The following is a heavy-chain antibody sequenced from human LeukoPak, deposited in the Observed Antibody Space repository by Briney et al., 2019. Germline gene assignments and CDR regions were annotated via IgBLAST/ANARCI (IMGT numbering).Heavy chain of an antibody. CDR3: AKARLWFGEDYFDY. Sequence: GESLRLSCAASGFTFSSYAVSWVRQAPGKGLEWVSTISSIGGSTYYADSVKGRFTISRDNSKNTLYLQMNSLRAEDTAVYYCAKARLWFGEDYFDYWGQGTLVTVSS. CDR1: GFTFSSYA. CDR2: ISSIGGST. D-gene: IGHD3-10*01. J-gene: IGHJ4*02. V-gene: IGHV3-23*01.